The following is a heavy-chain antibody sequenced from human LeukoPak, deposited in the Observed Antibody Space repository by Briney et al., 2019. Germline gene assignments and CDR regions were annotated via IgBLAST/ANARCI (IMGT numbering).Heavy chain of an antibody. J-gene: IGHJ4*02. CDR2: IYTSGTT. Sequence: SETLSLTCTVSGGSFSSGLYYWTWIRQPAGKGLEWIGRIYTSGTTHYNPSLKSRVTMSVDTSKNQFSLKLSSVTAADTAVYYCARLSTVTTSFDYWGQGTLVTVSS. CDR1: GGSFSSGLYY. CDR3: ARLSTVTTSFDY. D-gene: IGHD4-17*01. V-gene: IGHV4-61*02.